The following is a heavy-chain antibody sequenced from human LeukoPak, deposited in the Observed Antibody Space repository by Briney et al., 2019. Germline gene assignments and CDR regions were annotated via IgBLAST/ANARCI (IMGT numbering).Heavy chain of an antibody. CDR2: IKQDGSEK. CDR1: GFTFSSYW. Sequence: GGSLRLSCAAPGFTFSSYWMSWVRQAPGKGLEWVANIKQDGSEKYYVDSVKGRFTISRDNAKNSLYLQMNSLRAEDTAVYYCARDEYYYDSSGSRLDYWGQGTLVTVSS. V-gene: IGHV3-7*01. J-gene: IGHJ4*02. CDR3: ARDEYYYDSSGSRLDY. D-gene: IGHD3-22*01.